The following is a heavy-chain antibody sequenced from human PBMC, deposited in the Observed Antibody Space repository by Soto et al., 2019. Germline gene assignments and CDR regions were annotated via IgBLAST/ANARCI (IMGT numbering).Heavy chain of an antibody. V-gene: IGHV3-21*01. D-gene: IGHD4-17*01. Sequence: GGSLRLSCAASGFTFSSYSMNWVRQAPGKGLEWVSSISSSSSYIYYADSVKGRFTISRDNAKNSLYLQRNSLRAEDTAVYYCARDIHGDYDRPIIYYYYGMDVWGQGTTVTVSS. J-gene: IGHJ6*02. CDR1: GFTFSSYS. CDR2: ISSSSSYI. CDR3: ARDIHGDYDRPIIYYYYGMDV.